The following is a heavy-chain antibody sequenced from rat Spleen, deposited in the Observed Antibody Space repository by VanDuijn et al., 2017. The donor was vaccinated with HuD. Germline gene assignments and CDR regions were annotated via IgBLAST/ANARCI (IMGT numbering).Heavy chain of an antibody. CDR1: GFTFNNYW. CDR2: ISTDGGSS. J-gene: IGHJ4*01. D-gene: IGHD1-11*01. V-gene: IGHV5-58*01. CDR3: VKDRDGGYAMDA. Sequence: EVQLVESGGGLMQPGRSLKLSCVASGFTFNNYWMTWIRQAPGKGLEWVASISTDGGSSYYPDSVKGRFTISRDNAENTVYLQMNSLRSEDPATYYCVKDRDGGYAMDAWGQGSSVTGSS.